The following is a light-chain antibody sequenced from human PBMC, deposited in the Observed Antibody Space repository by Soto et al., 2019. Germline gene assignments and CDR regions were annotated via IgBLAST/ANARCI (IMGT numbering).Light chain of an antibody. V-gene: IGLV1-40*01. CDR1: SCNIGAGYD. CDR2: NNN. Sequence: QSVLTQPPSVSGAPGQRVTISCTGSSCNIGAGYDVHWYQQLPGTAPKVLIYNNNNRPSGVPHRISGSKSGTSASLAITGLLADDDADEYCHSSDGNRSGTYVFGSGTKLTVL. J-gene: IGLJ1*01. CDR3: HSSDGNRSGTYV.